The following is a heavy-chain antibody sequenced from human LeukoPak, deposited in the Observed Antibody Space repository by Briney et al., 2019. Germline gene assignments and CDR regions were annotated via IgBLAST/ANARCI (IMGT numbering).Heavy chain of an antibody. Sequence: PSETLSLTCAVYGGSFSGYYWTWIRQPAGKGLEWIGRIYSSGITNCSPPLKSRVTMSVDTSKNQFSLNLTSVTAADTAVYFCASEQTTSGGRRLDYWGQGTLVIVSS. D-gene: IGHD1-26*01. V-gene: IGHV4-59*10. CDR2: IYSSGIT. CDR1: GGSFSGYY. J-gene: IGHJ4*02. CDR3: ASEQTTSGGRRLDY.